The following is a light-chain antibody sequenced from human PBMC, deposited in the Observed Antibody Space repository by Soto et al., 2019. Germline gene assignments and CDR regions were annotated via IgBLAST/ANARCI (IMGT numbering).Light chain of an antibody. CDR1: SSDVGKYDR. CDR3: GSYTSTSRYV. Sequence: QSALTQPPSVSGSPGQSVTISCTGTSSDVGKYDRVSWYQQPPGTAPKLIIYEVTNRPSGVPARVSGSKSGNTASLTISGLQAEDEADYYCGSYTSTSRYVFGAGTKLTVL. V-gene: IGLV2-18*02. CDR2: EVT. J-gene: IGLJ1*01.